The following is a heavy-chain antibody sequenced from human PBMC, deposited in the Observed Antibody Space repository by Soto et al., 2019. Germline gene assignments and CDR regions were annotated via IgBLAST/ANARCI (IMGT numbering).Heavy chain of an antibody. V-gene: IGHV1-69*05. J-gene: IGHJ6*02. CDR3: AKVLTDHAWWDYYYYYGMDV. CDR1: GGTFSSYA. Sequence: SVKGSCKASGGTFSSYAISWVRQAPGQGLEWMGGIIPIFGTANYAQKFQGRFTISRDNSKNTLYLQMNSLRAEDTAVYYCAKVLTDHAWWDYYYYYGMDVWGQGTTVTVSS. D-gene: IGHD2-8*02. CDR2: IIPIFGTA.